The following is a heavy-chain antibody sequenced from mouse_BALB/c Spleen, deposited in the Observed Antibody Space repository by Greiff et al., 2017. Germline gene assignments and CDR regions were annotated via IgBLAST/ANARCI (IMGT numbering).Heavy chain of an antibody. Sequence: VKLMESAAELARPGASVKMSCKASGYTFTSYTMHWVKQRPGQGLEWIGYINPSSGYTEYNQKFKDKTTLTADKSSSTAYMQLSSLTSEDSAVYYCARYGYLIYWGQGTTLTVSS. CDR1: GYTFTSYT. D-gene: IGHD2-2*01. V-gene: IGHV1-4*02. CDR3: ARYGYLIY. CDR2: INPSSGYT. J-gene: IGHJ2*01.